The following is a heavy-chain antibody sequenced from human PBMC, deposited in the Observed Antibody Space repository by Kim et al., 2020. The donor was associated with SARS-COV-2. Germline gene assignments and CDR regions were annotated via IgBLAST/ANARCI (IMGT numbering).Heavy chain of an antibody. D-gene: IGHD3-3*01. Sequence: SETLSLTCTVSGGSISSYYWSWIRQPPGKGLEWIGYIYYSGSTNYNPSLKSRVTISVDTSKNQFSLKLSSVTAADTAVYYCARVLPRGLRFLEWPVSYYYGMDVWGQGTTVTVSS. V-gene: IGHV4-59*01. J-gene: IGHJ6*02. CDR3: ARVLPRGLRFLEWPVSYYYGMDV. CDR2: IYYSGST. CDR1: GGSISSYY.